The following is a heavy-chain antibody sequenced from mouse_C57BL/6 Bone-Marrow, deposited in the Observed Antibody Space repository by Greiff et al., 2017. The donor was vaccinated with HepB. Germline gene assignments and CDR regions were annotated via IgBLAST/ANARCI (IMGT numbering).Heavy chain of an antibody. CDR3: ARLTRGY. V-gene: IGHV1-26*01. CDR1: GYTFTDYY. CDR2: INPNNGGT. Sequence: EVQLQQSGPELVKPGASVKISCKASGYTFTDYYMNWVKQSHGKSLEWIGDINPNNGGTSYNQKFKGKATLTVDKSSSTAYMELRSLTSEDSAVYYCARLTRGYWGQGTTLTVSS. D-gene: IGHD1-3*01. J-gene: IGHJ2*01.